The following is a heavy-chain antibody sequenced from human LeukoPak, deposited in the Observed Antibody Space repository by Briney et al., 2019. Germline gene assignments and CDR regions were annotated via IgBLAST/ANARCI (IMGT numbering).Heavy chain of an antibody. V-gene: IGHV3-48*03. D-gene: IGHD1-26*01. CDR1: GFTFGSYE. J-gene: IGHJ4*02. CDR2: ISSSGSTI. Sequence: PGGSLRLSCAASGFTFGSYEMNWVRQAPGKGLEWVSYISSSGSTIYYADSVKGRFTISRDNAKNSLYLQMNSLRAEDTAVYYCARESVGYFDYWGQGTLVTVSS. CDR3: ARESVGYFDY.